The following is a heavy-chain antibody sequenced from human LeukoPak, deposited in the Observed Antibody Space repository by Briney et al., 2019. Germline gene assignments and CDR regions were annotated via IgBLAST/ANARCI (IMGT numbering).Heavy chain of an antibody. CDR2: IYYSGST. J-gene: IGHJ4*02. V-gene: IGHV4-59*01. D-gene: IGHD6-13*01. CDR1: GGSISSYY. CDR3: ARAYSSSWYEFDY. Sequence: SEALSLTCTVSGGSISSYYWSWVRQPPGKGLEWIGHIYYSGSTNYNPSLKSRVTISVDTSKNQFSLKLSSVTAADTAVYYCARAYSSSWYEFDYWGQGTLVTVSS.